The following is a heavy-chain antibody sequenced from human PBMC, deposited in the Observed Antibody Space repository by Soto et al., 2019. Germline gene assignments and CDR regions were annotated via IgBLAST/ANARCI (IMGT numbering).Heavy chain of an antibody. CDR2: ISYGGNKE. CDR3: AKETATSVDYYYFFGLDV. D-gene: IGHD1-7*01. CDR1: GFIFGTYG. V-gene: IGHV3-30*18. J-gene: IGHJ6*02. Sequence: QVQLVESGGGVVQPGRSLRLSCSASGFIFGTYGMDWVRQAPGKGLEWVALISYGGNKEFYADSVKGRFTISRDNSRNTLYRHMNSLKPEDTAMYYSAKETATSVDYYYFFGLDVWRPGTTVSAYS.